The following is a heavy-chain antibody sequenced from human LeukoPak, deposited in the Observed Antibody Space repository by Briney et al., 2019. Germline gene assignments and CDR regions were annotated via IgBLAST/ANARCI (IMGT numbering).Heavy chain of an antibody. D-gene: IGHD4-23*01. Sequence: ASETLSLTCTVSGGSISSGDYYWSWIRQPPEKGLEWIGYIYYSGSTNCNPSVKSRVAMSVDTSKKQFSLKLSSLTAADTAVYYCARGGTAVIAPYAFDIWGQGTMVTVSS. CDR3: ARGGTAVIAPYAFDI. V-gene: IGHV4-61*08. J-gene: IGHJ3*02. CDR1: GGSISSGDYY. CDR2: IYYSGST.